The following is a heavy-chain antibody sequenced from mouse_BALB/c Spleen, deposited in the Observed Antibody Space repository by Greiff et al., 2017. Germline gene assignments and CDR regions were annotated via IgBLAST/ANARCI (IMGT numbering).Heavy chain of an antibody. CDR1: GFTFSSYY. D-gene: IGHD2-1*01. J-gene: IGHJ2*01. CDR2: INSNGGST. Sequence: DVKLQESGGGLVKLGGSLKLSCAASGFTFSSYYMSWVRQTPEKRLELVAAINSNGGSTYYPDTVKGRFTISRDNAKNTLYLQMSSLKSEDTALYYCARDGNWYFDYWGQGTTLTVSS. CDR3: ARDGNWYFDY. V-gene: IGHV5-6-2*01.